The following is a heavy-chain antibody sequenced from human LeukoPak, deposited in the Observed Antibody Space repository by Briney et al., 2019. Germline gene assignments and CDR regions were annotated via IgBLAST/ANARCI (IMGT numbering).Heavy chain of an antibody. CDR1: GFTFSSYW. CDR3: ARISRLGDLSLYRALDY. J-gene: IGHJ4*02. V-gene: IGHV3-7*01. Sequence: GGSLRLSCAASGFTFSSYWMSWVRQAPGKGLEWVANIKEEGGEKNYVDSVKGRFTISRDNALYLQMNSLRVEDSAVYYCARISRLGDLSLYRALDYWGQGTRVTVSS. CDR2: IKEEGGEK. D-gene: IGHD3-16*02.